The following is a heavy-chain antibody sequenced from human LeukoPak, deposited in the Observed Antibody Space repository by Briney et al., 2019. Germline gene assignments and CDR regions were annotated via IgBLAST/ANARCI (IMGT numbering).Heavy chain of an antibody. CDR3: AREMDHDYPERNNWFDP. D-gene: IGHD4-11*01. Sequence: GASVKVSCKASGYTFSGYYIHWVRQAPGQGLEWMGWINSNSGATNDALKFQGRVTMTRDTSISTAYMELSRLRSDDTAVYYCAREMDHDYPERNNWFDPWGQGTLVTVSS. CDR1: GYTFSGYY. CDR2: INSNSGAT. V-gene: IGHV1-2*02. J-gene: IGHJ5*02.